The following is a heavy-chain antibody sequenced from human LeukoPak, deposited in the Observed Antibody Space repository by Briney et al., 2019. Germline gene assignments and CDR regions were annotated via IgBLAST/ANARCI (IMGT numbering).Heavy chain of an antibody. CDR2: IYTSRST. V-gene: IGHV4-61*02. J-gene: IGHJ5*02. CDR3: ARDVFWLEYGDPAYNWFDP. Sequence: SETLSLTCTVSGGSISSGSYYWSWIRQPAGKGMEWSGRIYTSRSTNYNPSLKSRVTMSVDTSKTQFSLKLSSVTAADTAAYYCARDVFWLEYGDPAYNWFDPWGQGTLVTVSS. D-gene: IGHD4-17*01. CDR1: GGSISSGSYY.